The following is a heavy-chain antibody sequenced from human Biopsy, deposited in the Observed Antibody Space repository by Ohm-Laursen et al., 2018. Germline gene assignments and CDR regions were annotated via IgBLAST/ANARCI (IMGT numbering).Heavy chain of an antibody. CDR2: IFNSANT. V-gene: IGHV4-31*01. CDR3: ARGDYFDSNGYFWFDP. CDR1: GRPISSGGSY. D-gene: IGHD3-22*01. J-gene: IGHJ5*02. Sequence: SQTLSLTCTVSGRPISSGGSYWSWIRQRPGKGLEWIGYIFNSANTYYNPSLKNLITISGDTSKNQFSLKLNSVTAADTAVYYCARGDYFDSNGYFWFDPWGQGTLVTVSS.